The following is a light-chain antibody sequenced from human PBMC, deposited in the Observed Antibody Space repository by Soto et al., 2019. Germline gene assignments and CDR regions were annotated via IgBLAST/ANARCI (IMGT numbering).Light chain of an antibody. Sequence: SYELTQPPSVSVAPGKTARITCGGNNIGSKSVHWYQQKPGQAPVLVIYYDSDRPSGLPERFSGYNSGNTATLTISRVEAGDEADYYCQVWDSSSDHVVFGGGTKLTV. CDR1: NIGSKS. V-gene: IGLV3-21*04. J-gene: IGLJ2*01. CDR2: YDS. CDR3: QVWDSSSDHVV.